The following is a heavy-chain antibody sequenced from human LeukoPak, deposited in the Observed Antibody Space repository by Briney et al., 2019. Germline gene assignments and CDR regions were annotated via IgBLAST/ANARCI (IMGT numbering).Heavy chain of an antibody. D-gene: IGHD3-10*01. CDR2: ISGSGGST. CDR3: AKDRSRGSGSYYS. Sequence: PGGSLRLSCAASGFTSSSYAMSWVRQAPGKGLEWVSAISGSGGSTYYADSVKGRFTISRDNSKNTLYLQMNSLRAEDTAVYYCAKDRSRGSGSYYSWGQGTLVTVSS. V-gene: IGHV3-23*01. CDR1: GFTSSSYA. J-gene: IGHJ4*02.